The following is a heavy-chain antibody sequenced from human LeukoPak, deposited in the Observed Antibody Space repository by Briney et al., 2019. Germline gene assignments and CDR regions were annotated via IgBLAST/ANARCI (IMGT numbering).Heavy chain of an antibody. D-gene: IGHD3-10*01. J-gene: IGHJ3*02. V-gene: IGHV4-39*07. CDR1: GGSIISSDYH. CDR3: ARDDNPYYYGYNGAFDI. CDR2: ISYSGNT. Sequence: PSETLSLTCTVSGGSIISSDYHWGWVRQPPGKGLEWIGTISYSGNTDYNPSLKSRVTISVDTSKNQFSLKLSSVTAADTAVYYCARDDNPYYYGYNGAFDIWGQGTMVTVSS.